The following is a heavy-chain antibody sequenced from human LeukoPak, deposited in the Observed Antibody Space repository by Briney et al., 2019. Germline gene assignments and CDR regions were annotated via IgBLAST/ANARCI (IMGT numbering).Heavy chain of an antibody. CDR1: GGSFSGYY. Sequence: PSETLSLTCAVYGGSFSGYYWSWIRQPPGKGLEWIGEINHSGSTNYNPSLKSRVTISVDTSKNQFSLKLSSVTAADTAVYYCATTSTAMVQGNFDYWGQGTLVTVSS. D-gene: IGHD5-18*01. V-gene: IGHV4-34*01. CDR3: ATTSTAMVQGNFDY. J-gene: IGHJ4*02. CDR2: INHSGST.